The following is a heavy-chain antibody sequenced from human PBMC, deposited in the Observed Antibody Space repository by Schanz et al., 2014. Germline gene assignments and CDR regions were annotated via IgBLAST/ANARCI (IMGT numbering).Heavy chain of an antibody. CDR1: GGTFSSYT. D-gene: IGHD6-13*01. Sequence: QVLQVQSGAEVKKPGSSVKVSCKASGGTFSSYTISWVRQAPGQGLEWMGRIIPILGIANYAQNFQGRVTITADKSTFTAYMDVSSLRSEDTAVYYCASSGAGYSSSWDFDYWGQGTLXTVSS. V-gene: IGHV1-69*02. CDR2: IIPILGIA. J-gene: IGHJ4*02. CDR3: ASSGAGYSSSWDFDY.